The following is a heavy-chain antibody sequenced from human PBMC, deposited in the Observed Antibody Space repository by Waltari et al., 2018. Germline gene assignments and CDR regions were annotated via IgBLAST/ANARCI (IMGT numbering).Heavy chain of an antibody. CDR3: AAPPSDYSVATSYGMDV. D-gene: IGHD3-22*01. J-gene: IGHJ6*02. Sequence: VQLQESGPGLVKPSETLSLTCTVSGGSISSYYWSWIRQAPGKGLGWVSVIYTSGSTYYADAVKGRFTISRDNSKNMLYLQMNSLRAEDTAVYYCAAPPSDYSVATSYGMDVWGQGTTVTVSS. V-gene: IGHV3-66*02. CDR1: GGSISSYY. CDR2: IYTSGST.